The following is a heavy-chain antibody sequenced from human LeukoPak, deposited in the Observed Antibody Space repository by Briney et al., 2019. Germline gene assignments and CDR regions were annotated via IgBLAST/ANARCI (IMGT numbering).Heavy chain of an antibody. Sequence: KPSETLSLTCAVDGVSFSGYYWSWIRQPPGKGLEWIGEINHSGSTNYNPSLKSRVTISVDTSKNQFSLKLSSVTAADTAVYYCARGPPWGDTAMAPYFDYWGQGTLVTVSS. J-gene: IGHJ4*02. CDR1: GVSFSGYY. D-gene: IGHD5-18*01. V-gene: IGHV4-34*01. CDR3: ARGPPWGDTAMAPYFDY. CDR2: INHSGST.